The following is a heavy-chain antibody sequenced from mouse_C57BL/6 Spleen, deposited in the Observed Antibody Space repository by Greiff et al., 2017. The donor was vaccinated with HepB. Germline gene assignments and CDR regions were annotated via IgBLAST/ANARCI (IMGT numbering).Heavy chain of an antibody. J-gene: IGHJ2*01. CDR1: GYAFSSYW. CDR3: ARGPLTTVVYFDY. Sequence: QVQLQQSGAELVKPGASVKISCKASGYAFSSYWMNWVKQRPGKGLEWIGQIYPGDGDTNYNGKFKGKATLTADKSSSTAYMQLSSLTSEDSAVYFCARGPLTTVVYFDYWGQGTTLTVSS. V-gene: IGHV1-80*01. CDR2: IYPGDGDT. D-gene: IGHD1-1*01.